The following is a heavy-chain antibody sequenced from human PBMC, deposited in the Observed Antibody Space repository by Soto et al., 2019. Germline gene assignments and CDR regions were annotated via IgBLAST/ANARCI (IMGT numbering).Heavy chain of an antibody. D-gene: IGHD3-3*01. CDR1: GFTFSSYG. J-gene: IGHJ6*02. CDR3: AKEGVVMAVVNNMAV. V-gene: IGHV3-30*18. Sequence: QVQLVESGGGVVQPGRSLRLSCAASGFTFSSYGMHWVRQAPGKGLEWVAVISFDGSKKYYADSVNGRFTISRDNAKNTLYLQMYSLRAEDTAVYYCAKEGVVMAVVNNMAVWGQGTTVTVSS. CDR2: ISFDGSKK.